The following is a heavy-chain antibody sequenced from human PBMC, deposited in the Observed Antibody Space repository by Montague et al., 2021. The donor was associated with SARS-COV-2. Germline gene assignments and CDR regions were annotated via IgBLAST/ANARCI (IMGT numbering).Heavy chain of an antibody. CDR3: ARGRIEVSMIVVVLTGAPYYMDV. J-gene: IGHJ6*03. CDR1: GGPFSGHY. Sequence: SETLSLTCAVYGGPFSGHYWSWIRQPPGKGLEWIGEINNSGSTNYNPSLKSRVTISVDTSKNQFSLKLHSVTAADTAVYYCARGRIEVSMIVVVLTGAPYYMDVWGKGTTVTVSS. D-gene: IGHD3-22*01. V-gene: IGHV4-34*01. CDR2: INNSGST.